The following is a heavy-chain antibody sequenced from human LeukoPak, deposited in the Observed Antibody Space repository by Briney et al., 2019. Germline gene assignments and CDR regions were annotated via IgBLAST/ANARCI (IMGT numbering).Heavy chain of an antibody. V-gene: IGHV4-59*01. J-gene: IGHJ6*02. CDR2: IYYSGSA. CDR1: GGSISSYY. CDR3: ARDRVTMVRGVVYYYGMDV. D-gene: IGHD3-10*01. Sequence: PSETLSLTCTVSGGSISSYYWSWIRQPPGKGLEWIGYIYYSGSANYNPSLKSRVTISVDTSKNQFSLKLSSVTAADTAVYYCARDRVTMVRGVVYYYGMDVWGQGTTVTVSS.